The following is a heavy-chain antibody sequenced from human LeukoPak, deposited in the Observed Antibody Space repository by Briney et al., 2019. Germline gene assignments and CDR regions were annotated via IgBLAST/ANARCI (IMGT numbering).Heavy chain of an antibody. Sequence: PGGSLRLSCAVSGFTFSNYDMHWVRQAPGKGLEWVAVIWYDGSNKYYADSGKGRFTISRDNSKNTLYLQMNTLRAEDTAVYYCARDPGGVVYFDYWGQGTLVTVSS. V-gene: IGHV3-33*01. CDR1: GFTFSNYD. CDR2: IWYDGSNK. D-gene: IGHD2-8*01. J-gene: IGHJ4*02. CDR3: ARDPGGVVYFDY.